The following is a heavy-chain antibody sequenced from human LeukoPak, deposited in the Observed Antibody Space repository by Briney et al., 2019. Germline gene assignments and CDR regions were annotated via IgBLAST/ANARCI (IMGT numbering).Heavy chain of an antibody. CDR3: ARADSSGYGFDY. D-gene: IGHD3-22*01. CDR1: GGSISSYY. V-gene: IGHV4-4*07. J-gene: IGHJ4*02. Sequence: SETLSLTCTVSGGSISSYYWNWIRQPAGKGLEWIGRFYSSGSTNQNPSLKSRVTMSVDTSKNQFSLKLRSVTAADTAMYYCARADSSGYGFDYWGQGTLVTVSS. CDR2: FYSSGST.